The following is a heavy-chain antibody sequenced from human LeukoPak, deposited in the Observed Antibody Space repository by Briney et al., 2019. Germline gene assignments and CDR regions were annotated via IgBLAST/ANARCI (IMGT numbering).Heavy chain of an antibody. CDR1: GYTFGRHW. Sequence: ASVKVSCKASGYTFGRHWIHWVRQAPGQGLEWMAIINPSDGSTSYAQKFQGRVSLSRDTSTNTVNMELSSLKSEDTAVYYCARDHSDAAILTWWFDPWGQGTLVIVSS. CDR3: ARDHSDAAILTWWFDP. J-gene: IGHJ5*02. CDR2: INPSDGST. V-gene: IGHV1-46*01. D-gene: IGHD2-2*02.